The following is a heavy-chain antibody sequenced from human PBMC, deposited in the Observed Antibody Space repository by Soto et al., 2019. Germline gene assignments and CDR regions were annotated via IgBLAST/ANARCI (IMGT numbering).Heavy chain of an antibody. D-gene: IGHD3-16*01. J-gene: IGHJ4*02. Sequence: GGSMKISCTACRFTVRSPYMSWVRKDTGKGLEWVSVIYSGGSTFYADSVRGRFTISRDNSKNTVNLQMNSLRAEDTAVYYCARDPWAADYWGQGTLVTVSS. V-gene: IGHV3-66*01. CDR2: IYSGGST. CDR3: ARDPWAADY. CDR1: RFTVRSPY.